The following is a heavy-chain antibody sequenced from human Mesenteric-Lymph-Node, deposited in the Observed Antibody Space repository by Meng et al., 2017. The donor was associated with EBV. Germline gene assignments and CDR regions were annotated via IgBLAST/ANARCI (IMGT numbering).Heavy chain of an antibody. Sequence: QGRLQESGPGLVKPSETLSLTCTVAGDSISGDYWSWIRQPPGKGLECIGYIYYSGSTKYNPSLESRVTMSVDTSKNQFSLNLRSVTAADTAVYYCARAQTTGSYFKFDPWGQGTLVTVSS. CDR2: IYYSGST. CDR1: GDSISGDY. CDR3: ARAQTTGSYFKFDP. V-gene: IGHV4-59*01. J-gene: IGHJ5*02. D-gene: IGHD1-26*01.